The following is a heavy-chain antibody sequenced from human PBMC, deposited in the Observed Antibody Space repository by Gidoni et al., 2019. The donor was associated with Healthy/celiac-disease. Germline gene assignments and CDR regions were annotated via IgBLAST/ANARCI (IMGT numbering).Heavy chain of an antibody. CDR3: AKVDSSGRVFDY. V-gene: IGHV3-23*01. CDR2: ISGSGGST. J-gene: IGHJ4*02. CDR1: GFTFSSYA. D-gene: IGHD6-19*01. Sequence: EVQLLESGGGLVRPGGSLRLSCAASGFTFSSYAMSWVRKAPGKGLEWVSAISGSGGSTYYADSVKGRFTISRDNSKNTLYLQMNSLRAEDTAVYYCAKVDSSGRVFDYWGQGTLVTVSS.